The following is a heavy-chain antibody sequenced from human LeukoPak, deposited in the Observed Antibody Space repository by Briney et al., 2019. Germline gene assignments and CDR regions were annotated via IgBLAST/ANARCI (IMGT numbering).Heavy chain of an antibody. J-gene: IGHJ4*02. CDR1: GLTFNSYA. V-gene: IGHV3-49*04. CDR2: IRSKPYGGTT. CDR3: TRDIDADYVDY. Sequence: GGSLRLSCAASGLTFNSYAMSWVRQAPGKGLEWVGFIRSKPYGGTTEYAPSVKGRFTISRDDSKNIAYLQMNSLKTEDTAVYYCTRDIDADYVDYWGQGDLVTVSS. D-gene: IGHD2-15*01.